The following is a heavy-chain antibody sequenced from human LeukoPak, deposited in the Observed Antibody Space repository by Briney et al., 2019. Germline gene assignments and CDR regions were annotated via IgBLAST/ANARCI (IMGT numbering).Heavy chain of an antibody. CDR3: ARGLVSGGEEYYFDY. CDR1: GFTFSSYG. Sequence: GRSLRLSCAASGFTFSSYGMHWVRQAPGKGLEWVAVIWYDGSNKYYADSVKGRFTISRDNSKNTLYLQMSSLRAEDTAVYYCARGLVSGGEEYYFDYWGQGTLVTVSS. J-gene: IGHJ4*02. V-gene: IGHV3-33*01. D-gene: IGHD3-10*01. CDR2: IWYDGSNK.